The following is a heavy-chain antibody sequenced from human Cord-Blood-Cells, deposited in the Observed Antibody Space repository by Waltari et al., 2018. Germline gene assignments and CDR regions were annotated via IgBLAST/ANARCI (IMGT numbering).Heavy chain of an antibody. V-gene: IGHV3-21*01. CDR2: ISSSSSYI. CDR1: GFTFSSYS. J-gene: IGHJ3*02. Sequence: EVQLVESGGGLVKPGGSLRLSCAASGFTFSSYSLNSVRQAPGKGLEWVSSISSSSSYIYYADSVKGRFTISRDNAKNSLYLQMNSLRAEDTAVYYCARVMTTVSGAFDIWGQGTMVTVSS. D-gene: IGHD4-4*01. CDR3: ARVMTTVSGAFDI.